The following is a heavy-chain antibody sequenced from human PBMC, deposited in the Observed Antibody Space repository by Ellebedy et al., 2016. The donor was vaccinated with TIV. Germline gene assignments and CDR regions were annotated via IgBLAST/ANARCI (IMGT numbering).Heavy chain of an antibody. J-gene: IGHJ5*02. CDR3: AIDIHQRPNPARYDP. D-gene: IGHD1-1*01. Sequence: PGGSLRLSCAASGFTFSTYWMGWVRQAEGKGLEWVANKTQDGSEKYYVDSVMGRFTMSRDNAKNSRYLQMNSLRAEDTAVYYCAIDIHQRPNPARYDPWGQGTLVTVSS. V-gene: IGHV3-7*01. CDR1: GFTFSTYW. CDR2: KTQDGSEK.